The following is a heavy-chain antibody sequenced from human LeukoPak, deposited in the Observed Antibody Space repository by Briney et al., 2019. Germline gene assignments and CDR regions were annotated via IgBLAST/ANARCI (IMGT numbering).Heavy chain of an antibody. V-gene: IGHV3-30*03. CDR3: VRGISTGSGVGYFDS. D-gene: IGHD3-3*01. CDR1: GFTFSTHG. Sequence: PGRSLRLSCEASGFTFSTHGMHWVRQAPGKGLEWVAVISYSGSNKNCADSVKGRFTISRDNSRSTLYLQMNSLRAEDTAVYYCVRGISTGSGVGYFDSWGQGTLVTVSS. CDR2: ISYSGSNK. J-gene: IGHJ4*02.